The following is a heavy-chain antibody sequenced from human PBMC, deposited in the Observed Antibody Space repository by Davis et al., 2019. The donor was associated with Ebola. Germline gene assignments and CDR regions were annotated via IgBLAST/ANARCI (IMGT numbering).Heavy chain of an antibody. D-gene: IGHD6-6*01. V-gene: IGHV3-23*01. CDR2: ISASGSRT. CDR1: GFTFSSYG. Sequence: GGSLRLSCAASGFTFSSYGMHWVRQAPGKGLEWVSAISASGSRTYYADSVRGRFTVSRDNSKNTVYLQMNSLGAEDTAVYYCAKEPLVGDDGVDVWGQGTTVTVSS. CDR3: AKEPLVGDDGVDV. J-gene: IGHJ6*02.